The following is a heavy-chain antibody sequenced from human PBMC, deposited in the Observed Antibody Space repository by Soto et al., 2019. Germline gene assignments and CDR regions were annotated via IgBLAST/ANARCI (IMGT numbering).Heavy chain of an antibody. Sequence: QVQLVESGGGVVQPGRSLRLSCAASGFTFSSYGMHWVRQAPGKGLEWVAVIWYDGSNKYYADSVKGRFTISRDNSKNTLYLQMNSLRAGDTAVYYCARDAITGTTGFDYWGQGTLVTVSS. D-gene: IGHD1-20*01. CDR3: ARDAITGTTGFDY. CDR2: IWYDGSNK. J-gene: IGHJ4*02. CDR1: GFTFSSYG. V-gene: IGHV3-33*01.